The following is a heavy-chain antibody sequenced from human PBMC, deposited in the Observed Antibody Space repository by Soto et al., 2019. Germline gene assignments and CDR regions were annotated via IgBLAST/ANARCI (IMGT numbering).Heavy chain of an antibody. CDR3: ASLNSPADSSGFPPDY. Sequence: SETLSLSFAVYGGSLRGYYWSWIRQPPGKGLEWIGEINHSGSTNYNPSLKSRVTISVDTSKNQFSLKLSSVTAADTAVYYCASLNSPADSSGFPPDYWGQGTLVTVSS. CDR2: INHSGST. CDR1: GGSLRGYY. V-gene: IGHV4-34*01. J-gene: IGHJ4*02. D-gene: IGHD3-22*01.